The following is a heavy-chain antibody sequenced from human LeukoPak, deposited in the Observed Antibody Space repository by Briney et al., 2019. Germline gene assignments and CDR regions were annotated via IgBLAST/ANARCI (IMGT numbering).Heavy chain of an antibody. V-gene: IGHV1-46*01. CDR2: INPSDRST. CDR3: AREGPRNYFDSSGPGLFDI. CDR1: GYTFTSYY. Sequence: ASVKVSCKASGYTFTSYYMHWVRQAPGQGVEWMGVINPSDRSTSYAQKFQGRVTMTRDTSTSTVYMELSSLRSEDTAVYYCAREGPRNYFDSSGPGLFDIWGQGTMVTVSS. J-gene: IGHJ3*02. D-gene: IGHD3-22*01.